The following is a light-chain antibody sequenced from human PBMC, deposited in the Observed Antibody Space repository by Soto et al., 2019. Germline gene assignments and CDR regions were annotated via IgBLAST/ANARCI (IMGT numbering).Light chain of an antibody. V-gene: IGLV1-40*01. J-gene: IGLJ2*01. CDR2: GNN. CDR1: TSNIGARYD. CDR3: QSYDSSLGVV. Sequence: QSVLTQPPSVSGPPGQWVTISCTGSTSNIGARYDVHWYQQLPGTAPKLLIYGNNNRPSGVPDRFSGSKSGSSASLAITGLQADDDADYYCQSYDSSLGVVFGGGTKLTVL.